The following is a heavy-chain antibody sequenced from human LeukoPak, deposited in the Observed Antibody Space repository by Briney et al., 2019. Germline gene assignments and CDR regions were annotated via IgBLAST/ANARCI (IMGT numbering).Heavy chain of an antibody. Sequence: PSEPLSLTCTVSGVSISSYYWSWIRQPPGKALEWLGYIYHSGSTNYNPSLKSRVTISVDTSKNQFSLKLSSVTAADTAVYYCAREPIRDYFDYWGQGTLVTVSS. V-gene: IGHV4-59*13. CDR1: GVSISSYY. J-gene: IGHJ4*02. CDR3: AREPIRDYFDY. CDR2: IYHSGST.